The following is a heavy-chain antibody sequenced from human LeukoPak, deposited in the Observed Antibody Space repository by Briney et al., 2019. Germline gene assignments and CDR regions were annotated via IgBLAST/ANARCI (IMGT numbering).Heavy chain of an antibody. V-gene: IGHV1-2*02. J-gene: IGHJ4*02. CDR3: ARVLYYYDSSRYPRPLESTPDELYYFDY. D-gene: IGHD3-22*01. CDR2: INPDSGGT. CDR1: GYTFTGYF. Sequence: ASVKVSCKASGYTFTGYFIHWVRQAPGQGLEWMGWINPDSGGTNYAQKFQGRVTMTRDTSISTAYMDLSRLRSDDTAVYYCARVLYYYDSSRYPRPLESTPDELYYFDYWGQGTLVTVSS.